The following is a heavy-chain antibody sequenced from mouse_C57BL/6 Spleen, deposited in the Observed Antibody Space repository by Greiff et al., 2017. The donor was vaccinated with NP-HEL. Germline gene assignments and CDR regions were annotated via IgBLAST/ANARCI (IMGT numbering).Heavy chain of an antibody. D-gene: IGHD1-3*01. Sequence: VQLQQPGAELVMPGASVKLSCKASGYTFTSYWMHWVKQRPGQGLEWIGEIDPSDSYTNYNQKFKGKSTLTVDKSSSTAYMQLSSLTSEDSAVYYCAREWGGFAYWGQGTLVTVSA. CDR3: AREWGGFAY. V-gene: IGHV1-69*01. J-gene: IGHJ3*01. CDR1: GYTFTSYW. CDR2: IDPSDSYT.